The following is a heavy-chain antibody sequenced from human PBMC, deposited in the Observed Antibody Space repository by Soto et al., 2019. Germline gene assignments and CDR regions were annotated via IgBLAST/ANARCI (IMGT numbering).Heavy chain of an antibody. CDR2: SRNKVIGYTT. CDR3: ARGAPPFDD. J-gene: IGHJ4*02. Sequence: EVQLVQSGGGLVQPGGSLRLSCAASGLTLSDYYMDWVRQTPGKGLEWIGRSRNKVIGYTTEYAASVKGRFTISSDDSKNSLYWEMNSLKTDDTAVYYCARGAPPFDDWGQGTLVTLSS. CDR1: GLTLSDYY. V-gene: IGHV3-72*01.